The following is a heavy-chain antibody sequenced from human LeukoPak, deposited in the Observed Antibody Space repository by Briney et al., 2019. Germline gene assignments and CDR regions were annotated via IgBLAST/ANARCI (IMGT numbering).Heavy chain of an antibody. Sequence: GGSLRLSCAASGFTFSTYWMSWVRQAPVKGLEWVANIKQDGSEKYYVDSVKGRFTISRDNAKNSLYLQMNSLRVEDTAMYYCARYQGGGWDVWGQGTTVTVSS. D-gene: IGHD6-25*01. J-gene: IGHJ6*02. CDR1: GFTFSTYW. CDR3: ARYQGGGWDV. V-gene: IGHV3-7*01. CDR2: IKQDGSEK.